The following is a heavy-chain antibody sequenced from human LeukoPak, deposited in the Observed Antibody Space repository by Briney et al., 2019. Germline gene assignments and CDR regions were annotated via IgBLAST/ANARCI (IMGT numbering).Heavy chain of an antibody. V-gene: IGHV4-59*01. D-gene: IGHD6-13*01. CDR1: GASISSYY. Sequence: SETLSLTCTVSGASISSYYWSWIRQPPGKGLEWIGYIYYRGSTHYNPSLKSRVTMSVDTSKNQFSLKLSSVTAADTAVYYCASGPYPAAGTDHQFDYWGQGTLVTVSS. CDR3: ASGPYPAAGTDHQFDY. J-gene: IGHJ4*02. CDR2: IYYRGST.